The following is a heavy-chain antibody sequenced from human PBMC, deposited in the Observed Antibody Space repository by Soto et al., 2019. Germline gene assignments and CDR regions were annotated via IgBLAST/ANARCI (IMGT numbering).Heavy chain of an antibody. Sequence: GGSLRLSCAASGFTFSSYSMNWVRQAPGKGLEWVSYISSSSSTIYYADSVKGRFTISRDNAKNSLYLQMNSLRAEDTAVYYCARDPRYCSSTSCYVGSWFDPWGQGTLVTVSS. CDR3: ARDPRYCSSTSCYVGSWFDP. D-gene: IGHD2-2*01. V-gene: IGHV3-48*01. CDR2: ISSSSSTI. CDR1: GFTFSSYS. J-gene: IGHJ5*02.